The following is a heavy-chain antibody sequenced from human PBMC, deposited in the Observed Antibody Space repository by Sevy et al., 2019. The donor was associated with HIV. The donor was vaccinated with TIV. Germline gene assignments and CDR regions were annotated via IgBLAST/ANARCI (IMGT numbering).Heavy chain of an antibody. CDR3: ARVGGSSNWFDP. CDR1: GFTFSSYA. Sequence: GGSLRLSCAGSGFTFSSYAMQWVRQAPGKGLEWVAVISNDGSNKYYADSVKGRLTISRDNSRNTLYLQMDSLRIEDTAVYYCARVGGSSNWFDPWGQGTLVTVSS. D-gene: IGHD1-26*01. V-gene: IGHV3-30-3*01. CDR2: ISNDGSNK. J-gene: IGHJ5*02.